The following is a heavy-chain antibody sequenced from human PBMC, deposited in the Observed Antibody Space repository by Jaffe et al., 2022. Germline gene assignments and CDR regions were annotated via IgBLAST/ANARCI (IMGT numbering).Heavy chain of an antibody. CDR3: ARVRIHPDYDFWSGYRRSGGWFDP. CDR1: GGSISSGGYS. CDR2: IYHSGST. J-gene: IGHJ5*02. V-gene: IGHV4-30-2*01. Sequence: QLQLQESGSGLVKPSQTLSLTCAVSGGSISSGGYSWSWIRQPPGKGLEWIGYIYHSGSTYYNPSLKSRVTISVDRSKNQFSLKLSSVTAADTAVYYCARVRIHPDYDFWSGYRRSGGWFDPWGQGTLVTVSS. D-gene: IGHD3-3*01.